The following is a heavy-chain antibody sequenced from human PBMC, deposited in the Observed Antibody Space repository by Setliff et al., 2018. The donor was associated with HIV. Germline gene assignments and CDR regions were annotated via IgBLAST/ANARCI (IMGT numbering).Heavy chain of an antibody. CDR3: ARDSNAPYFQH. Sequence: GGSLRLSCAASGFTFSNYGMHWVRQAPGKGLEWVSVIWNDGSNKYYADSVKGRFTISRDNSKNTLYLQMNTLRADDTAVYYCARDSNAPYFQHWGQGTLVTAPQ. D-gene: IGHD1-1*01. CDR2: IWNDGSNK. V-gene: IGHV3-33*01. J-gene: IGHJ1*01. CDR1: GFTFSNYG.